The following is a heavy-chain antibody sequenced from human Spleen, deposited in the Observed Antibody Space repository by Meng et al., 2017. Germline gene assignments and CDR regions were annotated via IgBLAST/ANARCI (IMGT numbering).Heavy chain of an antibody. CDR2: IYWDDGK. CDR1: GFSLSTSGVG. D-gene: IGHD6-25*01. V-gene: IGHV2-5*02. CDR3: ARGPEWFDP. Sequence: QITLKESGPTLVKPTQTLTLTCTFSGFSLSTSGVGVGWIRQPPRKALEWLALIYWDDGKRYRSSLKSRLTITKDTSKNQVVLTMTNMDPVDTATYYCARGPEWFDPWGQGTLVTVSS. J-gene: IGHJ5*02.